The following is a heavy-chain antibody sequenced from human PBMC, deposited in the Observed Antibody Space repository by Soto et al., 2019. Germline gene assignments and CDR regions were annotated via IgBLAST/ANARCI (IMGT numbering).Heavy chain of an antibody. V-gene: IGHV4-39*02. CDR2: IYYSGST. J-gene: IGHJ4*02. Sequence: SETLSLTCTVSGGSISSSSYYWGWIRQPPGKGLEWIGSIYYSGSTYYNPSLKSRFTISRDNAKNSLYLQMNSLRAEDTAVYYCARDSYFDYWGQGTLVTVSS. CDR3: ARDSYFDY. CDR1: GGSISSSSYY.